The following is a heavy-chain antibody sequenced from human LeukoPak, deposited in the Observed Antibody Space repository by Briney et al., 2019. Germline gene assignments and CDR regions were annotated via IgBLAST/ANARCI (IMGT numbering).Heavy chain of an antibody. CDR2: INHSGST. CDR1: GGSFSGYY. CDR3: ARDVYTANFGY. V-gene: IGHV4-34*01. J-gene: IGHJ4*02. Sequence: SETLSLTCAVYGGSFSGYYWSWIRQPPGKGLEWIGEINHSGSTNYNPSLKSRVTISVDTSKNQFSLKLSSVTAADTAVYYCARDVYTANFGYWGQGTLVTVSS. D-gene: IGHD5-18*01.